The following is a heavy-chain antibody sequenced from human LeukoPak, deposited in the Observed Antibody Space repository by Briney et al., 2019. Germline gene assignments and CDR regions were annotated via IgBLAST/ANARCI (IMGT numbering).Heavy chain of an antibody. CDR3: ARENIVVVVAATGTFDI. CDR2: INPKSGGT. D-gene: IGHD2-15*01. Sequence: ASVKVSCKASGYTFTGYYMHWVRQAPGQGLEWMGWINPKSGGTNYAQKFQGRVTMTRDTSISTVYMELSRLRSDDTAVYYCARENIVVVVAATGTFDIWGQGTMVTVSS. V-gene: IGHV1-2*02. CDR1: GYTFTGYY. J-gene: IGHJ3*02.